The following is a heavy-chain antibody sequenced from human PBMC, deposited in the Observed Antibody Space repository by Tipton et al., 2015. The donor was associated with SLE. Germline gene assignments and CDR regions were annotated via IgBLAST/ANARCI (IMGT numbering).Heavy chain of an antibody. CDR3: AKGEWEVAWLGMDV. CDR1: GGSISSGSYY. D-gene: IGHD1-26*01. J-gene: IGHJ6*02. Sequence: TLSLTCTVSGGSISSGSYYWSWIRQPAGKGLEWVGHIYTSGSTNYNPPLKSRVTISVDTSKNQFSLKLSSVTAADTAVYYCAKGEWEVAWLGMDVWGQGTTVTVSS. CDR2: IYTSGST. V-gene: IGHV4-61*09.